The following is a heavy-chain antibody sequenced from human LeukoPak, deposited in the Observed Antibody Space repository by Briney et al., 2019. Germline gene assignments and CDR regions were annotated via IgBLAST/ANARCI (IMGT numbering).Heavy chain of an antibody. CDR2: ISGSGGST. Sequence: GGSLRLSCAASGFTFSSYGMSWARQAPGKGLEWVSAISGSGGSTYYADSVGGRFTISRDNSKNTLCLQMNRLRAEDSAAYYCAKARGTDYGDYVSFDYWGQGALVTVSS. CDR3: AKARGTDYGDYVSFDY. D-gene: IGHD4-17*01. V-gene: IGHV3-23*01. CDR1: GFTFSSYG. J-gene: IGHJ4*02.